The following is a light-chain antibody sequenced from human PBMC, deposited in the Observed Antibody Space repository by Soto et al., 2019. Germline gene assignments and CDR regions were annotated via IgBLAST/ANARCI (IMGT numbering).Light chain of an antibody. Sequence: DIVMTQSPDSLAVSLGERATINCKSSQSVLYSSNNKNYLAWYQQKSGQPPKLRIFWASTRESGVPDRFSGSGSGTDFTLTISSLQAEDVAVYYCQQYSSTPFSFGPGTKVDIK. CDR2: WAS. V-gene: IGKV4-1*01. CDR1: QSVLYSSNNKNY. CDR3: QQYSSTPFS. J-gene: IGKJ3*01.